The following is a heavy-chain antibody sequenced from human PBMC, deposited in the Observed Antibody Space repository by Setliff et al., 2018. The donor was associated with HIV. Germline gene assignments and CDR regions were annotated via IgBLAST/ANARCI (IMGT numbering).Heavy chain of an antibody. D-gene: IGHD2-2*02. CDR1: GDSITNDDYY. CDR2: IHYNGRT. Sequence: PSETLSLTCTVSGDSITNDDYYWGWIRQPPGKGLEWIAIIHYNGRTYYDPSLKSRVTIFVDTSKTQFYLKLRSVTASDTAVYYCARYTSKVDWFDPWGQGTLVPSPQ. J-gene: IGHJ5*02. CDR3: ARYTSKVDWFDP. V-gene: IGHV4-39*01.